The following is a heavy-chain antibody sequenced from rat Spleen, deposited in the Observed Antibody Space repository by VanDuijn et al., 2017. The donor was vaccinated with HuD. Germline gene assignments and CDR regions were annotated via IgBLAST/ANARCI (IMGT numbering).Heavy chain of an antibody. Sequence: VQLRESGPGLVQPSQTLSLTCTVSGFSLTSYHVTWVRQPPGKGLEWVASINYDGRSIYYRDSVKGRFTVSRDNAKSTLYLQMNSLRSEDTATYYCTLKRGTTVSFDYWGQGVMVTVSS. CDR2: INYDGRSI. J-gene: IGHJ2*01. D-gene: IGHD1-1*01. CDR1: GFSLTSYH. V-gene: IGHV5-20*01. CDR3: TLKRGTTVSFDY.